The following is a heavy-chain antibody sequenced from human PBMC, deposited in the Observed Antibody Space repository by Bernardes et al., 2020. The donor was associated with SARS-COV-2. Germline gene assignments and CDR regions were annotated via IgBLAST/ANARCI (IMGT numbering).Heavy chain of an antibody. CDR1: GGSISSDGHY. V-gene: IGHV4-31*03. J-gene: IGHJ6*02. CDR2: IYYSGST. D-gene: IGHD5-12*01. Sequence: TLSLTCTVSGGSISSDGHYWSWVRQHPGKGLEWIGYIYYSGSTYYNPSFKSRVTISVDTSKHQFSLKLSSATAADTAVYYCARGGHDPLGMDVWGQGTTVTVSS. CDR3: ARGGHDPLGMDV.